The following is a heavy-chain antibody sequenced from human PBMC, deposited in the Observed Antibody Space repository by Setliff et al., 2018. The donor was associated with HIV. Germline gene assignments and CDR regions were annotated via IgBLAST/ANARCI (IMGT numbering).Heavy chain of an antibody. CDR2: SNPNTGGT. J-gene: IGHJ4*02. V-gene: IGHV1-2*02. Sequence: ASVKVSCKTSGYMFNIYYMHWVRQVPGQGLEWMGWSNPNTGGTKYAQKFQGRVTMTMDTSTTTAYMELSGLKSDDTAVYYCAREPPSSYYFDYWGQGTQVTVSS. D-gene: IGHD3-10*01. CDR1: GYMFNIYY. CDR3: AREPPSSYYFDY.